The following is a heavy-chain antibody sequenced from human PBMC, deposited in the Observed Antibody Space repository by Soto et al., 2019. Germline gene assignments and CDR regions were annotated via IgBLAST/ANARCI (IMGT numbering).Heavy chain of an antibody. CDR3: ARDRGRPQDRYCSGGSCYSRISYYYYGMDV. Sequence: GGSLRLSCAASGFTVSSNYMSWVRQAPGKGLEWVSVIYSGGSTYYADSVKGRFTISRDNSKNTLYLQMNSLRAEDTAVYYCARDRGRPQDRYCSGGSCYSRISYYYYGMDVWGQGTTVTVSS. J-gene: IGHJ6*02. CDR2: IYSGGST. CDR1: GFTVSSNY. V-gene: IGHV3-53*01. D-gene: IGHD2-15*01.